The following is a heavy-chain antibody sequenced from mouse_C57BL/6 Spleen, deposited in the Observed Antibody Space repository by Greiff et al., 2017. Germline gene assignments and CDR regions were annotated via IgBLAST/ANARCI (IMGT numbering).Heavy chain of an antibody. CDR1: GFTFSSYG. Sequence: EVPVVESGGDLVKPGGSLKLSCAASGFTFSSYGMSLVRQTPDKRLEWVATISSGGSYTYYPDSVKGRFTISRDNAKNTLYLQMSSLKSEDTAMYYCARLYGNYLDYWGQGTTLTGSS. CDR2: ISSGGSYT. CDR3: ARLYGNYLDY. D-gene: IGHD2-1*01. J-gene: IGHJ2*01. V-gene: IGHV5-6*01.